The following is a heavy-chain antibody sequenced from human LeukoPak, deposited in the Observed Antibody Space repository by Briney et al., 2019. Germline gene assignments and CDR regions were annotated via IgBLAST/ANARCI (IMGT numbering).Heavy chain of an antibody. Sequence: PGGPLRLSCAASGFTFSSYAMHWVRQAPGKGLEWVAVISYDGSNKYYADSVKGRFTISRDNSKNTLYLQMNSLRAEDTAVYYCARVPYYYDSSGYYFFDYWGQGTLVTVSS. J-gene: IGHJ4*02. D-gene: IGHD3-22*01. V-gene: IGHV3-30*04. CDR1: GFTFSSYA. CDR2: ISYDGSNK. CDR3: ARVPYYYDSSGYYFFDY.